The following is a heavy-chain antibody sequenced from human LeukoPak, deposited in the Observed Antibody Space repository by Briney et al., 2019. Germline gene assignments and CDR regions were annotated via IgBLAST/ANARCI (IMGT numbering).Heavy chain of an antibody. CDR1: GGSVINTNW. CDR2: VHLDGRT. J-gene: IGHJ4*02. Sequence: SGTLSLTCGVSGGSVINTNWWTWVRQPPGKGLEWIGEVHLDGRTNYNPSLESRLTMSVDVSENQVSLKLTSVAAADTAVYYCAREGGFYRPLDYSGQGTLVTVSS. D-gene: IGHD3-3*01. CDR3: AREGGFYRPLDY. V-gene: IGHV4-4*02.